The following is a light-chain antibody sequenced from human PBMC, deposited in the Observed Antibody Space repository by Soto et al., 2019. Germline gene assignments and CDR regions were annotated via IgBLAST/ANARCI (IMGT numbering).Light chain of an antibody. V-gene: IGKV1-39*01. J-gene: IGKJ4*01. CDR3: RQTYSTPLT. CDR2: AAS. CDR1: RYISNY. Sequence: DIQMTQYPSSLSASVGDRVSITCRASRYISNYLSWYQQKPGKAPKLLIYAASSLQSGVPSRFSGSGSGTGFTLTISSLQPEDFATYYCRQTYSTPLTFGGGTRWIS.